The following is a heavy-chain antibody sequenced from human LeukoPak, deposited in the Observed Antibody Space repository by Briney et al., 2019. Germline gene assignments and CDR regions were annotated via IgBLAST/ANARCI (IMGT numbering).Heavy chain of an antibody. D-gene: IGHD6-19*01. Sequence: ASVKVSCKASGYSFTSYAMNWVRQAPGQGLEWMGWINTNTGNPTYAQGFTGRCVFSLDTSVSTVYLQISSLKAEDTAVDSCARVAEYSSGWYDPFDYWGQGTLVTVSS. V-gene: IGHV7-4-1*02. CDR3: ARVAEYSSGWYDPFDY. CDR2: INTNTGNP. CDR1: GYSFTSYA. J-gene: IGHJ4*02.